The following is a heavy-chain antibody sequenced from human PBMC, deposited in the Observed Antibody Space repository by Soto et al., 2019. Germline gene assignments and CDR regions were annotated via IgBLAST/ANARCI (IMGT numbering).Heavy chain of an antibody. Sequence: QVQLVQSGAEVKKPGTSVKVSCKASGGTFSSYAISWVRQAPGQGLEWMGGIIPIFGTANYAQKFQGRVTITADESTSTAYMELSSLRSEDTAVYYCARVNNWGPGIIYGMDVWGQGTTVTVSS. CDR1: GGTFSSYA. D-gene: IGHD1-1*01. J-gene: IGHJ6*02. CDR3: ARVNNWGPGIIYGMDV. V-gene: IGHV1-69*01. CDR2: IIPIFGTA.